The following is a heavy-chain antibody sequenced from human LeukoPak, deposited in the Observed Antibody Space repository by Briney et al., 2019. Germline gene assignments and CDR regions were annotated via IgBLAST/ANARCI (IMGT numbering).Heavy chain of an antibody. J-gene: IGHJ4*02. V-gene: IGHV3-23*01. Sequence: GGSLRLSCAASGFTFSSYAMSWVRQAPGKGLEWVSAISGSGGSTYYADSVKGRFTISRDNSKSTLYLQMNSLRAEDTAVYYCARALVGATDYYFDYWGQGTLVTVSS. D-gene: IGHD1-26*01. CDR3: ARALVGATDYYFDY. CDR1: GFTFSSYA. CDR2: ISGSGGST.